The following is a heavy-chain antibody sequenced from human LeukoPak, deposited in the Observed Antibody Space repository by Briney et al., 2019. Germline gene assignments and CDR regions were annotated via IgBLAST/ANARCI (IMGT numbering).Heavy chain of an antibody. J-gene: IGHJ4*02. CDR3: GRDLSYFDY. V-gene: IGHV3-7*01. CDR1: GFTFSGYW. CDR2: IKPDGSAK. Sequence: GGSLRLSCAASGFTFSGYWMSWVRQAPGKGVEWVANIKPDGSAKYYRDSVEGRFTISRDNAEKSLYLQMNTLRAEDTAVYYCGRDLSYFDYWGQGALVTVSS. D-gene: IGHD5/OR15-5a*01.